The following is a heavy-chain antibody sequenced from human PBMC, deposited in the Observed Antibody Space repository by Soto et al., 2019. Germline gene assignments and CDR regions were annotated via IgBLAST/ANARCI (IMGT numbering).Heavy chain of an antibody. CDR1: GGSISSYY. CDR3: ARDGIGGTTLRGYLDY. Sequence: SETLSLTCTVSGGSISSYYWSWIRQPPGKGLERIGYIYYTGSTNYNPSLESRVTISVDTSKNQFSLKLSSVTAADTAVYYCARDGIGGTTLRGYLDYWGQGTLVTVSS. J-gene: IGHJ4*02. CDR2: IYYTGST. V-gene: IGHV4-59*01. D-gene: IGHD1-1*01.